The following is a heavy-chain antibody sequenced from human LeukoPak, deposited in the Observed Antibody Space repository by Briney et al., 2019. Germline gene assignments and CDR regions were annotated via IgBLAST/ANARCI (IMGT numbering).Heavy chain of an antibody. CDR3: AKGPLRGTAAAIDY. Sequence: PGGSLRLSCVASGFTFSHSWMTWVRQAPGKGLEWVGHIKEDGSSQNYADSVKGRFTISRDISTDTLWLQMDSLRTEDTAVYYCAKGPLRGTAAAIDYWGQRTLVTVSS. D-gene: IGHD2-2*01. CDR2: IKEDGSSQ. V-gene: IGHV3-7*01. J-gene: IGHJ4*02. CDR1: GFTFSHSW.